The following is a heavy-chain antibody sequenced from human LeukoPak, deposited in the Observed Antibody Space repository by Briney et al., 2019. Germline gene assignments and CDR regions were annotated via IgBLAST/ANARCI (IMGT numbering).Heavy chain of an antibody. Sequence: GGSLRLSCAASGFTFSSYSMNWVRQAPGKGLEWVSAISGSGGSTYYADPVKGRFTISRDNSKNTLYLQMNSLRAEDTAVYYCAKLGSHYGMDVWGQGTTVTVSS. D-gene: IGHD3-16*01. J-gene: IGHJ6*02. CDR3: AKLGSHYGMDV. CDR1: GFTFSSYS. V-gene: IGHV3-23*01. CDR2: ISGSGGST.